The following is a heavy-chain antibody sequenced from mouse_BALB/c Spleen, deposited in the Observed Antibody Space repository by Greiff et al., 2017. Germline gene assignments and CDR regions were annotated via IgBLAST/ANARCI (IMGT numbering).Heavy chain of an antibody. J-gene: IGHJ4*01. Sequence: VQLQQSGAELVRPGALVKLSCKASGFNIKDYYMHWVKQRPEQGLEWIGWIDPENGNTIYDPKFQGKASITADTSSNTAYLQLSSLTSEDTAVYYCARIYYYSSSYAMDYWGQGTSVTVSS. CDR1: GFNIKDYY. CDR3: ARIYYYSSSYAMDY. CDR2: IDPENGNT. V-gene: IGHV14-1*02. D-gene: IGHD1-1*01.